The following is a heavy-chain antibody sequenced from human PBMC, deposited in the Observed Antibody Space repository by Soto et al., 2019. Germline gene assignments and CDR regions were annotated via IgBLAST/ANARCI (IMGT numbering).Heavy chain of an antibody. V-gene: IGHV5-51*03. CDR2: IYPGDSHT. CDR1: GYSFITYW. D-gene: IGHD6-13*01. J-gene: IGHJ6*02. Sequence: EVQLVQSGAEVKKPGESLKISCKGSGYSFITYWIGWVRQMPGKGLEWMGIIYPGDSHTRYSPSFQGQVTISADKSIRPASLPGSSPKVPAPAVFFWAGPGYSNSRYPGGGDVWGQGTTVTVSS. CDR3: AGPGYSNSRYPGGGDV.